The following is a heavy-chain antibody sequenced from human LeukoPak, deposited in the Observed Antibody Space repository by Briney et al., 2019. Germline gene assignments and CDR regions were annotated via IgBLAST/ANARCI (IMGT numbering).Heavy chain of an antibody. D-gene: IGHD3-10*01. CDR3: ARDEYDYGSGSYYFDY. CDR2: IYSGGST. J-gene: IGHJ4*02. Sequence: PGGSLRLSCAASGFTVSSNYMSWVRQAPGKGLEWVSVIYSGGSTYYADSVKGRFTISRDNSKNTLYLQMNSLRAEDTAVYYCARDEYDYGSGSYYFDYWGRGTLVTVSS. CDR1: GFTVSSNY. V-gene: IGHV3-66*01.